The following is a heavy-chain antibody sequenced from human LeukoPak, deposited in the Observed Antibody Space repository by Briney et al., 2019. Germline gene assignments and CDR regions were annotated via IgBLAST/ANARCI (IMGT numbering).Heavy chain of an antibody. V-gene: IGHV3-11*01. D-gene: IGHD3-3*01. J-gene: IGHJ4*02. CDR3: ARVFRSGHYDFWSGYYLDY. CDR1: GFTFSDYY. Sequence: PGGSLRLSCAASGFTFSDYYMSWIRQAPGKGLEWVSCISSSGSTIYYADSVKGRFTISRDNAKNSLYLQMNSLRAEDTAVYYCARVFRSGHYDFWSGYYLDYWGQGTLVTVSS. CDR2: ISSSGSTI.